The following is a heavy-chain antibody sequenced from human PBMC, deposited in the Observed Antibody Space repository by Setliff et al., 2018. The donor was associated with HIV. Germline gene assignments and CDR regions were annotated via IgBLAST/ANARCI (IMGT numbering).Heavy chain of an antibody. CDR1: GFTFSSYS. CDR2: ITASGGST. Sequence: GSLRLSCAASGFTFSSYSVSWVRQAPGKGLEWVSAITASGGSTYYADYVKGRFTISRDNSKNTVYLQVNSLRAEDTAVYYCAKGPTTGGGPSYRAYFDYWGQGTLVTVSS. J-gene: IGHJ4*02. CDR3: AKGPTTGGGPSYRAYFDY. D-gene: IGHD3-16*01. V-gene: IGHV3-23*01.